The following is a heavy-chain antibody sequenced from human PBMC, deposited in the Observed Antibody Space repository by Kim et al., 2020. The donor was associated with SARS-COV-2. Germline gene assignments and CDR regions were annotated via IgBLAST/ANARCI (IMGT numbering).Heavy chain of an antibody. CDR3: ARRDSGTYYAGAFDI. V-gene: IGHV3-53*01. CDR2: IYSGSST. D-gene: IGHD1-26*01. J-gene: IGHJ3*02. CDR1: GFTVSSKY. Sequence: GGSLRLSCVASGFTVSSKYINWVRQVPGKGLEWVSLIYSGSSTFYADSVKGRFTISRDSSTNTVYLQMNSVRPEDTALYYCARRDSGTYYAGAFDIWGQGTMVSVSS.